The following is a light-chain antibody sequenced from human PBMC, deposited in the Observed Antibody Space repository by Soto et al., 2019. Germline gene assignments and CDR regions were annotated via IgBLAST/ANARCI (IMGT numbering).Light chain of an antibody. CDR2: GNG. Sequence: QTVLTQPASVSGAPGQRVTISCTGSISNIGAGHDVHWYQHLPGTTPKLLIYGNGNRPSGVPDRFSGSKSGTSASLAITGLQAEDEADYYCQSYDSSLSGSEVFGTGTKVTVL. V-gene: IGLV1-40*01. CDR1: ISNIGAGHD. CDR3: QSYDSSLSGSEV. J-gene: IGLJ1*01.